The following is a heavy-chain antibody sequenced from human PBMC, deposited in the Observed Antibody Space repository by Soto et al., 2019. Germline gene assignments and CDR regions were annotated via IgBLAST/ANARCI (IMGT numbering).Heavy chain of an antibody. V-gene: IGHV4-59*01. J-gene: IGHJ5*02. CDR1: GGSISSYY. CDR3: ARVGVRGPTDWFDP. D-gene: IGHD3-10*01. CDR2: IYYSGST. Sequence: PSETLSLTCTVSGGSISSYYWSWIRQPPGKGLEWIGYIYYSGSTNYNPSLKSRVTISVDTSKNQFSLKLSSVTAADTAVYYCARVGVRGPTDWFDPWGQGTQVTVSS.